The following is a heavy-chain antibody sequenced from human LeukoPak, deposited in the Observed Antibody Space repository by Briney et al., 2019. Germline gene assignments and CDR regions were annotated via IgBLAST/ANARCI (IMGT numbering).Heavy chain of an antibody. CDR3: ARDFGLFVFDF. V-gene: IGHV3-7*01. CDR1: GFTFSSCW. CDR2: IKQDGSET. D-gene: IGHD3-10*01. Sequence: GGSLRLSCAASGFTFSSCWMSWVRQAPGKGLEWVANIKQDGSETYYVASVKGRFTISRDNTKNSLYLQMNSLRAEDTALYYCARDFGLFVFDFWGQGTMVTVSS. J-gene: IGHJ3*01.